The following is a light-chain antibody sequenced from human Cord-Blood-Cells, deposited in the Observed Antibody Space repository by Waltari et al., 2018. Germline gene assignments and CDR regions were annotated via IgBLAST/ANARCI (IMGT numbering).Light chain of an antibody. V-gene: IGLV2-8*01. CDR2: EFS. J-gene: IGLJ3*02. CDR3: SSYAGSNNWV. CDR1: SSDVGGYNY. Sequence: QSALTQPPSASGSPGQSVTISCTGTSSDVGGYNYVSWYQQHPGKRPKLMIHEFSKRPSGVPDRFSGSKSGNTASLTVSGLQAEDEADYYCSSYAGSNNWVFGGGTKLTVL.